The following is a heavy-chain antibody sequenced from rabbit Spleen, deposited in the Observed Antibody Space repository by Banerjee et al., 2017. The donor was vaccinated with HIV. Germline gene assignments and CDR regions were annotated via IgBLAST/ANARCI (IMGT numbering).Heavy chain of an antibody. D-gene: IGHD4-2*01. CDR3: ARDAAGRKDFNL. J-gene: IGHJ4*01. Sequence: QEHLVESGGGLVKPGSSLTLTCKASGLDFSSSYWICWVRQAPGKGLEWIACIDVVKSGSTYYATWAKGRFTISESSSTTVTLQMTSLTAADTATYFCARDAAGRKDFNLWGPGTLVTVS. CDR1: GLDFSSSYW. CDR2: IDVVKSGST. V-gene: IGHV1S45*01.